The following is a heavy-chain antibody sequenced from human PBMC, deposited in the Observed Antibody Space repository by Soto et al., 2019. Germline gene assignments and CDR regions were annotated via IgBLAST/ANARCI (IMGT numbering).Heavy chain of an antibody. V-gene: IGHV5-51*01. Sequence: PGESLKISCKFSGYSFTTYRIGWVRQMAGKGLEWVGLIDPGDSETRYSPSFQGQVTISVDKSINTAYLHWSSLRASDTAIYYCAKHPSPDVRFLGLDVWGQGTTVTVSS. CDR1: GYSFTTYR. CDR2: IDPGDSET. J-gene: IGHJ6*02. CDR3: AKHPSPDVRFLGLDV.